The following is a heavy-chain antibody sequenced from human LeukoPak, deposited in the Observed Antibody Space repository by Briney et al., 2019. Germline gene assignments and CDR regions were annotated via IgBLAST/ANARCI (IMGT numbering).Heavy chain of an antibody. CDR3: ARGTTVTTGTVTFDN. CDR2: IYYSGST. D-gene: IGHD4-11*01. CDR1: GGSISSSSYC. Sequence: SETLSLTCTVSGGSISSSSYCWGWIRQPPGKGLEWIGGIYYSGSTYYNPSLKSRVTISVDTSKNQFSLKLSSVTAADTAVYYCARGTTVTTGTVTFDNWGQGTLVTVSS. J-gene: IGHJ4*02. V-gene: IGHV4-39*07.